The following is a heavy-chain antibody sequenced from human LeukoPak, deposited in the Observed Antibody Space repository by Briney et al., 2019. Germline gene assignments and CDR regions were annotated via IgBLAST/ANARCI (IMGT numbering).Heavy chain of an antibody. CDR3: ARTGVKSPWDRVATIPY. J-gene: IGHJ4*02. CDR2: INPSGGST. Sequence: ASVKVSCKASGYTFTSYYMHWVRQAPGQGLEWMGIINPSGGSTSYAQKFQGRVTMTRDTSTSTVYMELSSLRSEDTAVYYCARTGVKSPWDRVATIPYWGQGTLVTVSS. D-gene: IGHD5-12*01. V-gene: IGHV1-46*01. CDR1: GYTFTSYY.